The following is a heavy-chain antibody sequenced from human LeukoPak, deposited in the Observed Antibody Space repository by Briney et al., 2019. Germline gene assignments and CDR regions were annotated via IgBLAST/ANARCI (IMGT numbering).Heavy chain of an antibody. CDR3: AKCGLDSGYDLDY. CDR2: ISYDGSNK. CDR1: GFTFSSDG. J-gene: IGHJ4*02. D-gene: IGHD5-12*01. Sequence: GGSLRLSCAASGFTFSSDGMHWVRQAPGKGLEWVAVISYDGSNKYYADSVKGRFTISRDNSKNTLYLQMNSLRAEDTAVYYCAKCGLDSGYDLDYWGQGTLVTVSS. V-gene: IGHV3-30*18.